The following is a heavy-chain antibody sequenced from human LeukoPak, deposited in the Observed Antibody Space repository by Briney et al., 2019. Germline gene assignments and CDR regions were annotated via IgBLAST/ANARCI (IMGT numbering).Heavy chain of an antibody. Sequence: GGSLRLSCAASGFTDFPFSSFWLPWVRQAPGKGLVWVSRVNGDGTSTPYGDSVKGRFTVSRDNSKNTVYLEMNSLRVEDTAMYYCARERAGSRADYWGQGTLVTGSS. CDR2: VNGDGTST. J-gene: IGHJ4*02. CDR1: GFTDFPFSSFW. V-gene: IGHV3-74*01. CDR3: ARERAGSRADY. D-gene: IGHD6-19*01.